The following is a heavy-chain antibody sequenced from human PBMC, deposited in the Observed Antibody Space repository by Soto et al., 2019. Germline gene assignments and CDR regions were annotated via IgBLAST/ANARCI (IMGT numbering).Heavy chain of an antibody. D-gene: IGHD4-17*01. V-gene: IGHV4-31*03. CDR2: IHDSGNA. CDR1: GGSITNSGHY. Sequence: QVQLQESGPGLVKPSQTLSLTCTVSGGSITNSGHYWSWVRQRPGKGLEWVGYIHDSGNADYNPILKSRAYISVDSSKNQSSLKLTSVTAADTAKYFCARDKFSYGDNGWFDPWGQGILVTVS. J-gene: IGHJ5*02. CDR3: ARDKFSYGDNGWFDP.